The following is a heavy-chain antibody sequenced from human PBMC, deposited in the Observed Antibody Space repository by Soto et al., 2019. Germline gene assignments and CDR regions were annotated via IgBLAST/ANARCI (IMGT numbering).Heavy chain of an antibody. J-gene: IGHJ4*02. CDR3: ARDYTGHYYGSGTRPY. CDR1: GFTFSSYS. V-gene: IGHV3-21*01. CDR2: ISSSSSYI. Sequence: GGSLRLSCAASGFTFSSYSMNWVRQAPGKGLEWVSSISSSSSYIYYADSVKGRFTISRDNAKNSLYLQMNSLRAEDTAVYYCARDYTGHYYGSGTRPYWGQGTLVTVSS. D-gene: IGHD3-10*01.